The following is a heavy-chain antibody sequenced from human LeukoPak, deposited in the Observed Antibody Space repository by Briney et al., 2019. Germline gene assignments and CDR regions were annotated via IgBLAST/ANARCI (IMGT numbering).Heavy chain of an antibody. CDR2: IWYDGSNK. CDR3: ARGSLVGAPDY. D-gene: IGHD1-26*01. Sequence: GRSLRLSCAASGFTFSSYGIHWVRQAPGKGLEWVAVIWYDGSNKYYADSVKGRFSISRDNSKNTLYLQMNSLRAEDTAVYYCARGSLVGAPDYRGQGTLVTVSS. J-gene: IGHJ4*02. CDR1: GFTFSSYG. V-gene: IGHV3-33*01.